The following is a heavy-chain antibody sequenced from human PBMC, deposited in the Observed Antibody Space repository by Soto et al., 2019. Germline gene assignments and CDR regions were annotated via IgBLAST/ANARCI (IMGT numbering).Heavy chain of an antibody. D-gene: IGHD3-10*01. CDR2: INAGNGNT. J-gene: IGHJ3*02. Sequence: ASVKVSCKASGYTFTSYAMHWVRQAPGQRLEWMGWINAGNGNTKYSQKFQGRVTITRDTSASTAYMELSSLRSEDTAVYYCARDLDYYGSGFAFDIWGQGTMVTVSS. CDR1: GYTFTSYA. V-gene: IGHV1-3*01. CDR3: ARDLDYYGSGFAFDI.